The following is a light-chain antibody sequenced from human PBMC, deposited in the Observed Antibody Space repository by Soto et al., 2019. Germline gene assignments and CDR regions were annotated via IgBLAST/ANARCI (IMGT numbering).Light chain of an antibody. J-gene: IGLJ2*01. CDR3: CSYAGSSTFVV. CDR2: EGS. CDR1: SSDVGSYNL. Sequence: QSALTQPASVYGSPGQSITISFTGTSSDVGSYNLVSWYQQHPGKAPKLMIYEGSKRPSGVSNRFSGSKSGNTASLTISGLQAEDEADYYCCSYAGSSTFVVFGGGTQLTVL. V-gene: IGLV2-23*03.